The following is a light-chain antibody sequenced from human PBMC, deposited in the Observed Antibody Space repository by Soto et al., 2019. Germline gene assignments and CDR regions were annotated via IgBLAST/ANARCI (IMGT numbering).Light chain of an antibody. CDR1: QSVASTY. CDR3: QRYGTSPPLT. J-gene: IGKJ4*01. Sequence: EIVLTQSPGTLSLSPGERATLSCRASQSVASTYLAWYQQKPGQTPRLLIYGASNRATGIPDRFTGSRSGTDFPLTISRLEPEDFAVYYCQRYGTSPPLTFGGGTKVEIK. CDR2: GAS. V-gene: IGKV3-20*01.